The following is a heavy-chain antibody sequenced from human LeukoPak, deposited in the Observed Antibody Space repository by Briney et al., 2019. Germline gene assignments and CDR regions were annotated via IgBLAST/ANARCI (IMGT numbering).Heavy chain of an antibody. CDR2: INHSGST. CDR1: GGSFSGYY. Sequence: SETLSLTCAVYGGSFSGYYWSWIRQPPGKGLEWIGEINHSGSTNYNPSLKSRVTISVDTSKKQFSLRLSSVTAADTAVYYCARTTVTIQPIVYFDYWGQGTLVTVSS. J-gene: IGHJ4*02. V-gene: IGHV4-34*01. CDR3: ARTTVTIQPIVYFDY. D-gene: IGHD4-17*01.